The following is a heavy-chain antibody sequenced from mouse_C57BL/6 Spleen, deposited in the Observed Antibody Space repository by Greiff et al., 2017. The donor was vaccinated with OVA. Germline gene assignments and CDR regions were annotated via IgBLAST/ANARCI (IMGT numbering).Heavy chain of an antibody. J-gene: IGHJ2*01. D-gene: IGHD4-1*01. Sequence: EVMLVESGGGLVKPGGSLKLSCAASGFTFSSYAMSWVRQTPEKRLEWVATISDGGSYIYYPDNVKGRFTISRDNAKNNLYLQMSHLKSEDTAMYYCARDQGGTDDYWGQGTTLTV. CDR2: ISDGGSYI. V-gene: IGHV5-4*01. CDR1: GFTFSSYA. CDR3: ARDQGGTDDY.